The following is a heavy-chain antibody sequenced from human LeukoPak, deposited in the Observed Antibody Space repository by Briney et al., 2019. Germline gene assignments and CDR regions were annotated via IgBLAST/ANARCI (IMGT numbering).Heavy chain of an antibody. V-gene: IGHV3-21*04. CDR3: ARQPSSQNFDY. J-gene: IGHJ4*02. CDR2: ISSSSYI. Sequence: PGGSLRLSCAASGFTFSNYSMNWVRQAPGKGLEWVSSISSSSYIYYADSVKGRFAISRDNARNSLYLQMNSLRAEDAAVYYCARQPSSQNFDYWGQGALVTVSS. D-gene: IGHD6-13*01. CDR1: GFTFSNYS.